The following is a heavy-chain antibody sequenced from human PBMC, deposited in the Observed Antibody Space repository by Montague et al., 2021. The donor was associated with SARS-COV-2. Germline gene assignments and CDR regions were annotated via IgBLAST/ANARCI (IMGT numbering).Heavy chain of an antibody. D-gene: IGHD4-11*01. CDR3: ALNSNYYYYYGMDV. CDR1: GGSISSSSYY. V-gene: IGHV4-39*01. Sequence: SETLSLTCTVSGGSISSSSYYWGWLRQPTGKGLDWIGSIYYSGSTYSNLSLQSRVTISVNTTKNQFSLKLSSVTAAATAVYYCALNSNYYYYYGMDVWGQGTTVTVSS. CDR2: IYYSGST. J-gene: IGHJ6*02.